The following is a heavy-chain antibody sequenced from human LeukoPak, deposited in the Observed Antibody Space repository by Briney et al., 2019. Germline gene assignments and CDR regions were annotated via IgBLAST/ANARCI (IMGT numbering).Heavy chain of an antibody. J-gene: IGHJ4*02. Sequence: KSGGSLRLSCAASGFTFSDDFMNWVRQVPGKGLQWVSSISSLSNHIYYADSVKGRFTNFRDNAKNSLYLQMNSLEAEDTAVYYCAIGPGGLRSPYYYFTDWGQGTLVTVSS. D-gene: IGHD2-21*01. CDR2: ISSLSNHI. V-gene: IGHV3-21*01. CDR1: GFTFSDDF. CDR3: AIGPGGLRSPYYYFTD.